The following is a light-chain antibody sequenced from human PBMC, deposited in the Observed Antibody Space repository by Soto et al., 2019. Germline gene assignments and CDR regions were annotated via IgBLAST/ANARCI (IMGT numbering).Light chain of an antibody. CDR3: GTWDSSLIAL. Sequence: QSVLTQPPSVSAAPGQKVTISCSGNSSNIGSNDVSWYQQLPGKAPKLLIYENSQRPSGIPDRFSGSKSGTSATLGITGLQTGDEADYYCGTWDSSLIALFGTGTMLTVL. CDR2: ENS. J-gene: IGLJ1*01. CDR1: SSNIGSND. V-gene: IGLV1-51*02.